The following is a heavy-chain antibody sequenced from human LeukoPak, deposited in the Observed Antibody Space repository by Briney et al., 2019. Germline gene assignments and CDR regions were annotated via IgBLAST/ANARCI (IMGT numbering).Heavy chain of an antibody. Sequence: GGSLRLSCTASGFTFGDYAMSWVRQAPGKGLEWVSSISGNGDSTQYADSVQGRFAISRDNSKNTLYLQMNSLRAEDTAVYFCARDRRVVVPAAKLDFDYWGQGTLVTVSS. CDR2: ISGNGDST. J-gene: IGHJ4*02. V-gene: IGHV3-23*01. D-gene: IGHD2-2*01. CDR1: GFTFGDYA. CDR3: ARDRRVVVPAAKLDFDY.